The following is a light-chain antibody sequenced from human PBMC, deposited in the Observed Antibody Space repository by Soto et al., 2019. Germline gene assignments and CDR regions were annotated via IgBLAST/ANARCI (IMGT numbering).Light chain of an antibody. CDR3: QQSYDVPLT. CDR2: AAS. Sequence: DIQMTQSPSSPSASIGDRVTIACRASQPIISYLSWYQQKLGKAPKLLIYAASTLQSGVPSRFSGSGSGTDFTLTISSLQPEDFATYYCQQSYDVPLTFGQGTRVEVK. J-gene: IGKJ2*01. V-gene: IGKV1-39*01. CDR1: QPIISY.